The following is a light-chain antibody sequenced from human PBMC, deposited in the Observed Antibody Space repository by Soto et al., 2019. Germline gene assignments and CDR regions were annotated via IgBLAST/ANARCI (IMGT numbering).Light chain of an antibody. J-gene: IGKJ4*01. V-gene: IGKV3-20*01. Sequence: EIVLTQSPGTLSLSPGERATLSCRASQSVSSSYLAWYQEKPGQAPRLLIYGASSRATGIPDRFSGSWFWTDVALAICRHGPEVFGVNYWQQYGRLPLTFRGRTKVEIK. CDR3: QQYGRLPLT. CDR2: GAS. CDR1: QSVSSSY.